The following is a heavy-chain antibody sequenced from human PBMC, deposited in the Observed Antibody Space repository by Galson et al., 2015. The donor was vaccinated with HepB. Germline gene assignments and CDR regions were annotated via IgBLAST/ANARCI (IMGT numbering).Heavy chain of an antibody. CDR2: IYWDDDE. Sequence: PALVKPTQTLTLTCTFSGFSLSTSGVGVGWIRQPPGKALEWLALIYWDDDECYSPSLKSRLTITKDTSKNQVVLIMTNMDPVDTATYYCAHISYADYVFDYWGQGTLVTVSS. CDR1: GFSLSTSGVG. CDR3: AHISYADYVFDY. D-gene: IGHD4-17*01. V-gene: IGHV2-5*02. J-gene: IGHJ4*02.